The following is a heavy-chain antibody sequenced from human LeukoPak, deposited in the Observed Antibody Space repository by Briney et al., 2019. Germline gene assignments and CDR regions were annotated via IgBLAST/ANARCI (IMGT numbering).Heavy chain of an antibody. D-gene: IGHD6-19*01. CDR3: ARDQRAVAGIGTFDY. V-gene: IGHV4-4*07. J-gene: IGHJ4*02. Sequence: SETLSLTCTVSGGSINSYYWSWARQPAGKGLEWIGRIYTSGSTNYNPSLKSRVTMSVDTSKNQFSLKLSSVTAADTAVYYCARDQRAVAGIGTFDYWGQGTLVTVSS. CDR2: IYTSGST. CDR1: GGSINSYY.